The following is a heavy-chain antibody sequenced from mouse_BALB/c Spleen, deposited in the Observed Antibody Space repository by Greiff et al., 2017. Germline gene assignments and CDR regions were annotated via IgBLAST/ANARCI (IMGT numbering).Heavy chain of an antibody. D-gene: IGHD2-2*01. CDR2: ISYDGSN. Sequence: EVQLQESGPGLVKPSQSLSLTCSVTGYSITSGYYWNWIRQFPGNKLEWMGYISYDGSNNYNPSLKNRISITRDTSKNQFFLKLNSVTTEDTATYYCASGIYYGYSWFAYWGQGTLVTVSA. CDR3: ASGIYYGYSWFAY. V-gene: IGHV3-6*02. CDR1: GYSITSGYY. J-gene: IGHJ3*01.